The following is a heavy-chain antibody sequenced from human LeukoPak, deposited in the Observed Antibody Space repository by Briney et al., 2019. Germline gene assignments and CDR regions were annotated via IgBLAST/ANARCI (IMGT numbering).Heavy chain of an antibody. J-gene: IGHJ3*02. CDR2: IYSGGST. CDR1: GFTVSSNY. D-gene: IGHD2-21*01. V-gene: IGHV3-66*02. Sequence: PGGSLRLSRAVSGFTVSSNYMSWVSQAPGKGLEWGSVIYSGGSTYYADSVKSRFTISRDNSKNTLYLQMNSLRAEDTAVYYCARDDWSFDIWGQGTMVTVSS. CDR3: ARDDWSFDI.